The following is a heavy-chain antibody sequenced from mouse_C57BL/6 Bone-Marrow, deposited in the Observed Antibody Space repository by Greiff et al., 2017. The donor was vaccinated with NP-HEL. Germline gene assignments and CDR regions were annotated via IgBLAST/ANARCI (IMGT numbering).Heavy chain of an antibody. CDR1: GYTFTNYW. D-gene: IGHD1-1*01. CDR2: IYPGGGYT. V-gene: IGHV1-63*01. Sequence: VMLVESGAELVRPGTSVKMSCKASGYTFTNYWIGWAKQRPGHGLEWIGDIYPGGGYTNYNEKFKGKATLTADKSSSTAYMQFSSLTSEDSAIYYCARGPQYYYGSSYGFAYWGQGTLVTVSA. J-gene: IGHJ3*01. CDR3: ARGPQYYYGSSYGFAY.